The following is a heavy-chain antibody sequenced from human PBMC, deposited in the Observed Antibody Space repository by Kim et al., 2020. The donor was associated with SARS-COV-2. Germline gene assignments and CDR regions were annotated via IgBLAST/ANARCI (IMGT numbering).Heavy chain of an antibody. CDR1: GFTFSSYA. V-gene: IGHV3-30-3*01. CDR3: ARARSGSYLSDFDY. D-gene: IGHD3-10*01. J-gene: IGHJ4*02. Sequence: GGSLRLSCAASGFTFSSYAMHWVRQAPGKGLEWVAVISYDGSNKYYADSVKGRFTISRDNSKNTLYLRMNSLRAEDTAVYYCARARSGSYLSDFDYWGQG. CDR2: ISYDGSNK.